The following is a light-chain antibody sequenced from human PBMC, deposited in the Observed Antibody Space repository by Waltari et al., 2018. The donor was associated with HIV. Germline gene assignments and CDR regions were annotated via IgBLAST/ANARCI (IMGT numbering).Light chain of an antibody. V-gene: IGKV4-1*01. CDR3: QQYYKIPPT. CDR1: QTISYSSKNKHY. Sequence: DLVMTPSPDSLALPLGERATIHAMSRQTISYSSKNKHYLAWYQQKPGQTPRLLIYGASTRASGVPDRFSGSGSGTDFTLIINSLQSEDVAAYFCQQYYKIPPTFGQGTKVEIK. J-gene: IGKJ1*01. CDR2: GAS.